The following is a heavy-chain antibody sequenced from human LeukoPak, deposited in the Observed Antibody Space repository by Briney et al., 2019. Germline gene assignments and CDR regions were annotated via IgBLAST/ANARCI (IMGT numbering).Heavy chain of an antibody. CDR1: GGSISSSSYY. V-gene: IGHV4-39*01. CDR3: ARHGYSYGNPFDY. CDR2: IYYSGST. J-gene: IGHJ4*02. Sequence: PSETLSLTCTVSGGSISSSSYYWGWIRQPPGKGLEWIGSIYYSGSTYYNPSLKSRVTISVDTSKNQFSLKLSSVTAADTAVYYCARHGYSYGNPFDYWGQGTLVTVSS. D-gene: IGHD5-18*01.